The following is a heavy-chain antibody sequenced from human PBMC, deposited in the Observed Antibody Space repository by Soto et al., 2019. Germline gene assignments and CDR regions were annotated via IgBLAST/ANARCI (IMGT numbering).Heavy chain of an antibody. V-gene: IGHV3-30*18. CDR3: AKDYGADYTVYWYFDL. CDR2: ISYDGSNK. Sequence: GGSLRLSCAASGFTFSSYGMHWVRQAPGKGLEWVAVISYDGSNKYYADSVKGRFTISRDNSKNTLYLQMNSLRAEDTAVYYCAKDYGADYTVYWYFDLWGRGTLVTVSS. CDR1: GFTFSSYG. D-gene: IGHD4-17*01. J-gene: IGHJ2*01.